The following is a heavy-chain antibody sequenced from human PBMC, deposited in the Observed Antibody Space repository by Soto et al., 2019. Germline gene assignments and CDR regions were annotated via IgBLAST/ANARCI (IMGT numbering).Heavy chain of an antibody. D-gene: IGHD3-3*01. CDR3: ATGGRSEWFPGAAFDI. V-gene: IGHV1-18*01. Sequence: ASVKVSCKASGYTFTSYGISWVRQAPGQGLEWMGWIRPYNGNTNYAQKLQGRVTMTTDTSTSTAYMELSSLRSEDTAVYYCATGGRSEWFPGAAFDIWGQGTMVTVSS. J-gene: IGHJ3*02. CDR2: IRPYNGNT. CDR1: GYTFTSYG.